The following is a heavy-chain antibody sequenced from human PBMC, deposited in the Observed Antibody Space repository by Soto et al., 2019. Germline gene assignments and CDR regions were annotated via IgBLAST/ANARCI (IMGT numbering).Heavy chain of an antibody. CDR3: ARFRRNYYGSGSYGSSYFDY. CDR1: GFTVSSNY. CDR2: IYIGGST. J-gene: IGHJ4*02. V-gene: IGHV3-66*01. Sequence: EVQLVESGGGLVQPGGSLRLSCAASGFTVSSNYMTWVRQAPGKGLEWVSVIYIGGSTYYADSVKGRFTISRDISKNRLYLQMNSLRAGDTAVYYCARFRRNYYGSGSYGSSYFDYWGQGTLVTVSS. D-gene: IGHD3-10*01.